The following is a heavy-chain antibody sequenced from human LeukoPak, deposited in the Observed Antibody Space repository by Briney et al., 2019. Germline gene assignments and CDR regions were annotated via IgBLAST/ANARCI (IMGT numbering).Heavy chain of an antibody. CDR3: APLGAFGYYYGMDV. CDR2: IIPIFGTA. V-gene: IGHV1-69*13. J-gene: IGHJ6*02. Sequence: SVKVSCKASGGTFSSYAISWVRQAPGQGLEWMGGIIPIFGTANYAQKFQGRVTITADESTSTAYMELSSLRSEDTAVYYCAPLGAFGYYYGMDVWGQGTTVTVSS. CDR1: GGTFSSYA. D-gene: IGHD3-10*01.